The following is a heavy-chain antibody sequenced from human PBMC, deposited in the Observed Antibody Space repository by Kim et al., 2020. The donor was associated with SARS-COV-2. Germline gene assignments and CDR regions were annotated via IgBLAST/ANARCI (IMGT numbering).Heavy chain of an antibody. CDR2: IYTSGST. CDR3: ARDICGGSCYSPDYYGMDV. D-gene: IGHD2-15*01. V-gene: IGHV4-4*07. J-gene: IGHJ6*02. Sequence: SETLSLTCTVSGGSISSYYWNWIRQPAGKGLEWIGRIYTSGSTNYNPSLKSRVTMSVDTSKNQFSLKLSSVTAADMAVYYCARDICGGSCYSPDYYGMDVWGQGTTVTVSS. CDR1: GGSISSYY.